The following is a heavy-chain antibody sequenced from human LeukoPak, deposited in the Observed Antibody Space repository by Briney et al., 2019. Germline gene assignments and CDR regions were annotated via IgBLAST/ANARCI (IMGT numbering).Heavy chain of an antibody. J-gene: IGHJ5*02. Sequence: PGGSLRLSRAASGFIFSDYYMTWIRQSPGKGLEWLSYIDSSGDVICYADSVKGRFTISRDNAKNSLYLQMSSLRAEDTAVYYCAKGTHSSSWHWFDPWGQGTLVTVST. D-gene: IGHD6-13*01. CDR3: AKGTHSSSWHWFDP. CDR2: IDSSGDVI. V-gene: IGHV3-11*01. CDR1: GFIFSDYY.